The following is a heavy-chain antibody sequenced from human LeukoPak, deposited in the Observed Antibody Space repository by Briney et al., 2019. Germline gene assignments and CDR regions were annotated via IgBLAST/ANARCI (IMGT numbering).Heavy chain of an antibody. CDR2: INSDGSRT. CDR1: GFIFSGYW. J-gene: IGHJ4*02. Sequence: GGSLRLSCAASGFIFSGYWLHWVRQGPGKGLVWVSRINSDGSRTSYADSVEGRFTISRDNAKNTLYLQMGSLRAEDTAVYYCARGGSYSTSSFDYWGQGTLVTVSS. D-gene: IGHD6-6*01. CDR3: ARGGSYSTSSFDY. V-gene: IGHV3-74*01.